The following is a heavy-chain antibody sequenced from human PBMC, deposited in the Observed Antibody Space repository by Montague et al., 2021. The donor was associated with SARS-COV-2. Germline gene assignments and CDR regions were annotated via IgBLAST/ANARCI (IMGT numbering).Heavy chain of an antibody. CDR1: SGSISSYY. CDR3: ARGARYSSSWYLAFEI. Sequence: SETLSLTCTVSSGSISSYYWSWIRQPPGKGLEWIGYIYYSWSTNYNPSLKSRVTISVDTSKNQFSLKLSSVTAADTAVYYCARGARYSSSWYLAFEIWGQGTMVTVSS. J-gene: IGHJ3*02. V-gene: IGHV4-59*01. D-gene: IGHD6-13*01. CDR2: IYYSWST.